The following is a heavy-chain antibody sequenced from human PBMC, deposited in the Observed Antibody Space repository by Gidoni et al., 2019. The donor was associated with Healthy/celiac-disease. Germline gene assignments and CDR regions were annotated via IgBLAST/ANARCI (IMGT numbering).Heavy chain of an antibody. CDR2: IYWDDDK. D-gene: IGHD1-20*01. Sequence: QITLKESGPTLVKPTQTLTLTCTFSGFSLSTSGVGVGWIRQPPGKALEWLALIYWDDDKRYSPSLKSRLTITKDTSKNQVVLTMTNMDPVDTATYYCAHLYNWNNEHAFDIWGQGTMVTVSS. J-gene: IGHJ3*02. CDR1: GFSLSTSGVG. CDR3: AHLYNWNNEHAFDI. V-gene: IGHV2-5*02.